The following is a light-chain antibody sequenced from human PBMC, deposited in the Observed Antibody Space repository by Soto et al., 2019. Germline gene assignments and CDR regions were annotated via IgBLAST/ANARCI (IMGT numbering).Light chain of an antibody. V-gene: IGKV1-5*01. CDR3: QQYNSYPFT. CDR1: QSISSW. J-gene: IGKJ3*01. Sequence: DIQMTQSPSTLSASVLDRVTSSFRPSQSISSWLAWYQQRPGKAPTLLIYDASSLASGVPSTFSGSGSGTAFTLTISSMQHDDFATYYCQQYNSYPFTFGPGTKVDIK. CDR2: DAS.